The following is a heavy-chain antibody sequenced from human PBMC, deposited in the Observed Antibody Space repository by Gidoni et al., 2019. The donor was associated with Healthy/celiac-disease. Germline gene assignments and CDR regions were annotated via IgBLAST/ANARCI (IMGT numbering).Heavy chain of an antibody. V-gene: IGHV3-23*01. CDR2: ISGSGGST. J-gene: IGHJ4*02. Sequence: EVQLLESGGGLVQPGGSLRLPWAAAGVPFSSYAMSWVRQAPGKGLGWVSAISGSGGSTYYADSVKGRFTISRANSKTTLYLQMNSLRAEDTAVYYCAKSYGSGSYYNIFDYWGQGTLVTVSS. D-gene: IGHD3-10*01. CDR3: AKSYGSGSYYNIFDY. CDR1: GVPFSSYA.